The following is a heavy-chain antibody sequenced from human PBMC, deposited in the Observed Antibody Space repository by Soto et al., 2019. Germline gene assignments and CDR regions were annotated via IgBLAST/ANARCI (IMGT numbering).Heavy chain of an antibody. CDR1: GFTFSSYA. J-gene: IGHJ4*02. V-gene: IGHV3-30-3*01. CDR3: ARDYGDQKNDY. D-gene: IGHD4-17*01. Sequence: QVQLVESGGGVVQPGRSLRLSCAASGFTFSSYAMHWVRQAPGKGLEWVAVISYDGSNKYYADSVKGRFTISRDNSKNTLYLQMNSLRAEDKAVYYWARDYGDQKNDYWGQGTLVTVSS. CDR2: ISYDGSNK.